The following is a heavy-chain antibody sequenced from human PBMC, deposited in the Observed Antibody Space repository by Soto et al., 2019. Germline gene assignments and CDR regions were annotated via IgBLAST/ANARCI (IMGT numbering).Heavy chain of an antibody. V-gene: IGHV3-7*01. CDR2: IKQDGSEK. CDR1: GFTFSSYW. J-gene: IGHJ6*03. D-gene: IGHD1-7*01. Sequence: EVQLVGSGGGLVQPGGSLRLSCAASGFTFSSYWMSWVRQAPGKGLEWVANIKQDGSEKYDVDSVKGRFTISRDNAKNSLYLQMNSLRAEDTAVYYCARSWNYDYYYYYMDVWGKGTTVTVSS. CDR3: ARSWNYDYYYYYMDV.